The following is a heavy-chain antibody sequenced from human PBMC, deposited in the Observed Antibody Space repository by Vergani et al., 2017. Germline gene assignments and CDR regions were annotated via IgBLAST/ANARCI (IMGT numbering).Heavy chain of an antibody. Sequence: QVQLVESGGGLVKPEGSLRLSCAASGFTFSDYYMSWIRQTPGKGLEWISYISSSGSTIYYADSIKGRFTISRDNAKNSLYLYMNSLRAEDTAVYYCARARGFIRFDPWGEGTLVTVSS. V-gene: IGHV3-11*01. CDR2: ISSSGSTI. CDR1: GFTFSDYY. J-gene: IGHJ5*02. D-gene: IGHD3-10*01. CDR3: ARARGFIRFDP.